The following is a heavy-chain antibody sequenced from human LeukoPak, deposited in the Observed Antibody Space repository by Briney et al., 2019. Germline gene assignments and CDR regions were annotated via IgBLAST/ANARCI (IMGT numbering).Heavy chain of an antibody. CDR3: ARGVGGVVPFLY. CDR1: RFSFSNYN. CDR2: ISDTGYTT. V-gene: IGHV3-48*01. Sequence: PGGSLRLSCVGSRFSFSNYNMDWVRQAPGKGLEWLAYISDTGYTTHLADSVKGRFTVSRDNVKSSLFLQMNTLRVDDTAIYYCARGVGGVVPFLYWGQRTLVTVSS. J-gene: IGHJ1*01. D-gene: IGHD3-3*01.